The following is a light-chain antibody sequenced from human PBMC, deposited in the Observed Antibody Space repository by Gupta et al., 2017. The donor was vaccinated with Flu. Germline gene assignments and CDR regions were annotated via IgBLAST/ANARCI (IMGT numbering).Light chain of an antibody. Sequence: AIRMTQSPFSLSASVGDRVTITCWASQGISSYLAWYQQKPAKAPKLFIYYASSLQSGVPSRFSGSGYGTDYTLTISSRQPEDFATYYCQQYDSNPIFTFGHGTKVDIK. J-gene: IGKJ3*01. CDR2: YAS. V-gene: IGKV1D-43*01. CDR3: QQYDSNPIFT. CDR1: QGISSY.